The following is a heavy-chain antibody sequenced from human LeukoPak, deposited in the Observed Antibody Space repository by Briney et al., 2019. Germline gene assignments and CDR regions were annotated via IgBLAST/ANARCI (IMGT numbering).Heavy chain of an antibody. CDR2: ISGDGDST. D-gene: IGHD6-13*01. J-gene: IGHJ4*02. CDR1: GFTFDDYA. CDR3: ARDSLEAAGNFDY. V-gene: IGHV3-43*02. Sequence: GGSLRLSCAASGFTFDDYAMHWVRQAPGKGLEWLALISGDGDSTYYADSVKGRFTISRDNRKYSLYLQMNSLRTEDTAFYYCARDSLEAAGNFDYWGQGTLVTVSS.